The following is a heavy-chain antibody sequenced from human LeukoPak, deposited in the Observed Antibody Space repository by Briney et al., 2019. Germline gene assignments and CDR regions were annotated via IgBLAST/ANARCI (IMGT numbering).Heavy chain of an antibody. V-gene: IGHV3-48*01. Sequence: GGSLRLSCVASGFTFSSYSMNWVRQAPAKGLEWVSYISSSGSPIYYADSVKGRFTISRDNAKNSLYLQMNSLRAEDTAVYYCARDRSAVPNSPSGDWDQGTLVTVSS. CDR2: ISSSGSPI. CDR3: ARDRSAVPNSPSGD. CDR1: GFTFSSYS. D-gene: IGHD4-17*01. J-gene: IGHJ4*02.